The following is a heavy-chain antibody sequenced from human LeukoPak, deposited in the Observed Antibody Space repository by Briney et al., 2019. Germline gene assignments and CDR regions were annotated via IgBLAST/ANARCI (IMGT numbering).Heavy chain of an antibody. J-gene: IGHJ6*03. CDR2: IYYSGST. D-gene: IGHD2-2*02. CDR3: ARGNVVVPAAIPGSYYYYYYMDV. Sequence: SETLSLTCTVSGGSISSYYWSWIRQPPGKGLEWIGYIYYSGSTNYNPSLKSRVTISVDTSKNQFSLQLSSVTAADTAVYYCARGNVVVPAAIPGSYYYYYYMDVWGKGTTVTVSS. CDR1: GGSISSYY. V-gene: IGHV4-59*01.